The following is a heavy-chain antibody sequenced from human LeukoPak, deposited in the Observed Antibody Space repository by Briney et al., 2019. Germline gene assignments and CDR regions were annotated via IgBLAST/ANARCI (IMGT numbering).Heavy chain of an antibody. CDR2: IYPGDSDT. CDR3: ARVGQSAQWLVHSGFDY. D-gene: IGHD6-19*01. Sequence: GESLKISCKGSGYSFTSYWIGWVRQMPGKGLEWMGIIYPGDSDTRYSPSFQGQVTISADKSISTAYLQWSSLKASDTAMYYCARVGQSAQWLVHSGFDYWGQGTLVTVSS. V-gene: IGHV5-51*01. CDR1: GYSFTSYW. J-gene: IGHJ4*02.